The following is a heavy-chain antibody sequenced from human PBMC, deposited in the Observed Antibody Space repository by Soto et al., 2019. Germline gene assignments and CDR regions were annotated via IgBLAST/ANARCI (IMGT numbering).Heavy chain of an antibody. V-gene: IGHV1-18*01. CDR2: ISAYNGNT. J-gene: IGHJ6*02. CDR1: GYTFTSYG. Sequence: ASVKVSCKASGYTFTSYGISWVRQAPGQGLEWMGWISAYNGNTNYAQKLQGRVTMPTDTSTSTAYMELRSLRSDDTAVYYCARVGGGYGDYVYYYGMDVWGQGTTVTVS. D-gene: IGHD4-17*01. CDR3: ARVGGGYGDYVYYYGMDV.